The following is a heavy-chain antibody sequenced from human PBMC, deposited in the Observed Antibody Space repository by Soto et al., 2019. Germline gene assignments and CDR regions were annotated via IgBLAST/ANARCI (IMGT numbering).Heavy chain of an antibody. J-gene: IGHJ4*02. CDR2: ISGSDDST. CDR3: AGDDWGPAHI. Sequence: GGSLRLSCAASGFTFSSYAMSWVRQAPGKGLEWVSVISGSDDSTYYADSVKGRFTISRDNSKNCLYLQMSSLRVEDTGVYYCAGDDWGPAHIRGQGTPVTXSS. V-gene: IGHV3-23*01. D-gene: IGHD2-2*01. CDR1: GFTFSSYA.